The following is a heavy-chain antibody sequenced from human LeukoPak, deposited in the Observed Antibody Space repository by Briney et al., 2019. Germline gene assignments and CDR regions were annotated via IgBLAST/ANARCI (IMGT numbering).Heavy chain of an antibody. D-gene: IGHD7-27*01. CDR2: INHSGST. Sequence: PSETLSLTCAVYGGSFSGHYWSWIRQPPGKGLEWIGEINHSGSTNYNPSLKSRVTISVDTSKNQFSLKLSSVTAADTAVYYCARAGATGFDIWGQGTMVTVSS. CDR3: ARAGATGFDI. J-gene: IGHJ3*02. CDR1: GGSFSGHY. V-gene: IGHV4-34*01.